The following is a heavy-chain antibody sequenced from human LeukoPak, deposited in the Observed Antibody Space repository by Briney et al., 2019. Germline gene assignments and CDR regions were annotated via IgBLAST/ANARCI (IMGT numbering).Heavy chain of an antibody. Sequence: PGGSLRLSCAASGFIFSNYTMNWVRQAPGKGLEWVSSITGSSNYIYYADSVKGRFTISRDNAKNSLYLQMNSLRAEDTAVYYCAREGAMPPREAFDIWGQGTMVTVSS. CDR1: GFIFSNYT. D-gene: IGHD2-2*01. CDR3: AREGAMPPREAFDI. V-gene: IGHV3-21*01. CDR2: ITGSSNYI. J-gene: IGHJ3*02.